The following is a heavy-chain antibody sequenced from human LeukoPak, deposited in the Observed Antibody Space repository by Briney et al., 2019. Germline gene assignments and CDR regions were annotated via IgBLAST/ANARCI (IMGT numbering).Heavy chain of an antibody. J-gene: IGHJ3*02. D-gene: IGHD3-3*01. CDR2: IHTSGRT. Sequence: SETLSLTCTVSGGSISSYYWNWIRQPAGKGLEWIGRIHTSGRTNYNPSLKSRVTVSVDTSKNQFSLKLSSVTAADTAVYYCARELRFLEWLAYIGNAFDIWGQGTMVTVSS. CDR3: ARELRFLEWLAYIGNAFDI. CDR1: GGSISSYY. V-gene: IGHV4-4*07.